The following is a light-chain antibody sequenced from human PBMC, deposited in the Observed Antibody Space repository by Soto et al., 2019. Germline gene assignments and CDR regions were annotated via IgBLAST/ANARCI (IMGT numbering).Light chain of an antibody. J-gene: IGKJ1*01. CDR3: QQYHVWPKWT. CDR1: ESVSIS. Sequence: EVVLTQSQATLSVSPGEVAPLSCRASESVSISLAWYQHKPGQPPRLLIHGASTRASGGPPRFSGSGAGTDFSLPISSMQSEDYAVYFCQQYHVWPKWTFGQGTKGDI. V-gene: IGKV3D-15*01. CDR2: GAS.